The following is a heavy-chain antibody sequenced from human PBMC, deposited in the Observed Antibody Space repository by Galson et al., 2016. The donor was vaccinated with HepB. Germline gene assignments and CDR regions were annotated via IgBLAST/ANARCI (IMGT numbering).Heavy chain of an antibody. D-gene: IGHD2-8*01. Sequence: QVSCNASGFTFSTSGFSWLRQAPEQGLGWMGWISPYNGNTDYAHKLQDRVTMTTDTATSTTYMALRSLRSVDTAVYYCARVMYGNWYFDLWGRGTLVTVSS. CDR2: ISPYNGNT. CDR1: GFTFSTSG. CDR3: ARVMYGNWYFDL. J-gene: IGHJ2*01. V-gene: IGHV1-18*01.